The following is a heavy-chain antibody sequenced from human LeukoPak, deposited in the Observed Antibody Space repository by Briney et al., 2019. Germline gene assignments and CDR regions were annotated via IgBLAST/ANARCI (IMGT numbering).Heavy chain of an antibody. CDR2: ISSSSSYI. CDR1: GFTFSSYA. V-gene: IGHV3-21*04. D-gene: IGHD3-10*01. CDR3: AKASSGSYHLDFDY. Sequence: GGSLRLSCAASGFTFSSYAMNWVRQAPGKGLEWVSSISSSSSYIYYADSVKGRFTISRDNAKNSLYLQMNSLRAEDTAVYYCAKASSGSYHLDFDYWGQGTLVTVSS. J-gene: IGHJ4*02.